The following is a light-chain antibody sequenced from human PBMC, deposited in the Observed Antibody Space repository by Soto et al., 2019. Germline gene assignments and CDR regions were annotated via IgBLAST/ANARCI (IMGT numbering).Light chain of an antibody. V-gene: IGKV3-15*01. CDR1: QSVINN. J-gene: IGKJ4*01. CDR3: QQANSSPLT. CDR2: YAS. Sequence: EVVMTQSPATLSVSPGERVTISCRASQSVINNLAWYQHKPGQAPRLLISYASTGATGIPARFSGSGSGSGFTLTISSLQPEDFATYYCQQANSSPLTFGGGTKVDI.